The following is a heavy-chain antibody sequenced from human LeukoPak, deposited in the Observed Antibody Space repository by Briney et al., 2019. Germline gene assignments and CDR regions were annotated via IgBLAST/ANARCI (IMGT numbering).Heavy chain of an antibody. CDR3: ASPPAGLGGYFHY. Sequence: PPETLSLTCTVSGGSISSENYYWGWIRQPPGKGLEWIGSIYYSGSTYYNPSLKSRVTISVDTSKNQISLKLSSVTAADTAVYYCASPPAGLGGYFHYWGQGTLVTVSS. CDR2: IYYSGST. J-gene: IGHJ4*02. CDR1: GGSISSENYY. D-gene: IGHD6-19*01. V-gene: IGHV4-39*01.